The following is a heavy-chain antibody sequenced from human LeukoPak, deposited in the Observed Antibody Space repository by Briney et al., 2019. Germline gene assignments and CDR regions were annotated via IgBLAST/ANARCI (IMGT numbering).Heavy chain of an antibody. Sequence: ATVKVSCKASGYTFTSYYMHWVRQALGQGLEWMGIINPSGGSTSYAQKFQGRVTMTRDTSTSTVYMELSSLRSEDTAVYYCARGPSYSYDSSGYDSPFDYWGQGTLVTVSS. CDR2: INPSGGST. V-gene: IGHV1-46*01. D-gene: IGHD3-22*01. CDR3: ARGPSYSYDSSGYDSPFDY. J-gene: IGHJ4*02. CDR1: GYTFTSYY.